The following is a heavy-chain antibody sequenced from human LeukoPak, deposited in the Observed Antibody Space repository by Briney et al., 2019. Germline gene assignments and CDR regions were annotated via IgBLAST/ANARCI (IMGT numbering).Heavy chain of an antibody. Sequence: GGSLRLSCAASGFTFSSYSMNWVRQAPGKGLEWVSSISSSSSYIYYADSVKGRFTISRDNAKNSLYLQMISLRAEDTAVYYCARTYYDILTGYNPYFDYWGQGTLVTVSS. CDR1: GFTFSSYS. J-gene: IGHJ4*02. CDR2: ISSSSSYI. D-gene: IGHD3-9*01. CDR3: ARTYYDILTGYNPYFDY. V-gene: IGHV3-21*01.